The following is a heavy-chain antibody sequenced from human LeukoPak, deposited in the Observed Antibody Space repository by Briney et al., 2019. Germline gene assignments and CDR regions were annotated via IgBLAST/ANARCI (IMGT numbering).Heavy chain of an antibody. CDR1: GFTFSTYW. J-gene: IGHJ5*02. CDR2: INLDGATT. D-gene: IGHD6-13*01. Sequence: GGSLRLSCAASGFTFSTYWMHWVRQAPGKGLVWVSRINLDGATTSYADSVKGRFTISRDNTKSSLYLQMNSLRAEDTSIYYCARARSTSSWNGENWFDPWGQGTLVTVSS. V-gene: IGHV3-74*01. CDR3: ARARSTSSWNGENWFDP.